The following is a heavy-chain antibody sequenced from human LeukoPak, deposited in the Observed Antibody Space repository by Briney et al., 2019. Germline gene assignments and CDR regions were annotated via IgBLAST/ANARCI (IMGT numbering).Heavy chain of an antibody. Sequence: SQTLSLTCTVSGGSISSVNYYWSWIRQPPGKGLEWIGYIYYSGSTNYNPSLKSRVTISVDTSKNQFSLKLSSVTTADTAVYYCARQRTEDGYTGWYFDLWGRGTLVTVSS. D-gene: IGHD5-24*01. V-gene: IGHV4-30-4*01. CDR2: IYYSGST. J-gene: IGHJ2*01. CDR3: ARQRTEDGYTGWYFDL. CDR1: GGSISSVNYY.